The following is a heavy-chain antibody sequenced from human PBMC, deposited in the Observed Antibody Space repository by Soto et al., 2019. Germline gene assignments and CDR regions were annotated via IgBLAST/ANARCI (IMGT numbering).Heavy chain of an antibody. V-gene: IGHV3-30-3*01. CDR3: ARVSSTIIAVVHGLGLDV. Sequence: PGGSLRLSCAASGFTFSSYAMHWVRQAPGKGLEWVAVISYDGSNKYYADSVKGRFTISRDNSNNTLYLQMNSLRREDTAVYYCARVSSTIIAVVHGLGLDVWGQGTTVTVSS. CDR2: ISYDGSNK. D-gene: IGHD3-22*01. CDR1: GFTFSSYA. J-gene: IGHJ6*02.